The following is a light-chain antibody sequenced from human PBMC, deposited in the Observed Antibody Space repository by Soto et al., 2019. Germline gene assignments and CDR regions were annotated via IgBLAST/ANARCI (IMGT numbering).Light chain of an antibody. V-gene: IGKV4-1*01. CDR3: QHRNNWPLSIT. Sequence: ILMTQSPDSRAVSLGERATINCKASQSLLYPSNNRNYLTGYQQKPGQAPRLLMYDVSTRATGVPARFSGSGSGTDFTLTISSLEPEDFAVYYCQHRNNWPLSITFGQGTRLEIK. CDR1: QSLLYPSNNRNY. CDR2: DVS. J-gene: IGKJ5*01.